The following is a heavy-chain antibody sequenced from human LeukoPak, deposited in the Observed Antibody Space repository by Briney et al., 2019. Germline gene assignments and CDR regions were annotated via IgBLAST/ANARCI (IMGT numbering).Heavy chain of an antibody. V-gene: IGHV1-18*01. CDR1: GYTFTSYG. CDR3: ARDYAPPPYYDFWSGYSLWFDP. J-gene: IGHJ5*02. D-gene: IGHD3-3*01. CDR2: ISAYNGNT. Sequence: GASVKVSCKASGYTFTSYGISWVRQAPGQGLEWMGWISAYNGNTNYAQKLQGRVTMTTDTSTSTAYMELRSLRSDDTAVYYCARDYAPPPYYDFWSGYSLWFDPWGQGTLATVSS.